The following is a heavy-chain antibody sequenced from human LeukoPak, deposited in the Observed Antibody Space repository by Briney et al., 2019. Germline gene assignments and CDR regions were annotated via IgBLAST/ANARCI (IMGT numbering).Heavy chain of an antibody. CDR2: ISYDGSNK. J-gene: IGHJ4*02. CDR3: AKTGNYNWNGFDY. Sequence: GRSLRLSCAASRFTFSNYGMHWVRQAPGKGLEWVAIISYDGSNKYYADSVKGLFTISRDNSKNTLYLQMNSLRVEDSAVYYCAKTGNYNWNGFDYWGQGTLVTVSS. V-gene: IGHV3-30*18. D-gene: IGHD1-20*01. CDR1: RFTFSNYG.